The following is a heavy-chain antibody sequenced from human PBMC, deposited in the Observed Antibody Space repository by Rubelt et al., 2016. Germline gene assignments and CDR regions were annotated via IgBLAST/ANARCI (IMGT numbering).Heavy chain of an antibody. CDR2: IHYTGST. Sequence: QVQLQESGPGLVKPSETLSLTCTVSGDSISTYFWNWIRQPPGKGLEWIGHIHYTGSTNYNPSLQSRVTISADTSKNQFSLRLSPVTAADTAVLYCARRVAGTGYSRENWFDPWGQGTLVTVSS. V-gene: IGHV4-59*08. CDR3: ARRVAGTGYSRENWFDP. CDR1: GDSISTYF. J-gene: IGHJ5*02. D-gene: IGHD3/OR15-3a*01.